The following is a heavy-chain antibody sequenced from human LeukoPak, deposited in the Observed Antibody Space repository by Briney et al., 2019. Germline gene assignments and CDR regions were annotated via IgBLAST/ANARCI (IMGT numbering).Heavy chain of an antibody. CDR2: ISGSGGST. D-gene: IGHD2-15*01. J-gene: IGHJ4*02. V-gene: IGHV3-23*01. Sequence: GGSLRLSCAASGFTFTNYAMSWVRQAPGKGLEWVSAISGSGGSTYYADSVKGRFTISRDNSKNTLYLQMNSLRAEDTAVYYCAKVGIFRSGGSCYPYYFDYWGQGTLVTVSS. CDR1: GFTFTNYA. CDR3: AKVGIFRSGGSCYPYYFDY.